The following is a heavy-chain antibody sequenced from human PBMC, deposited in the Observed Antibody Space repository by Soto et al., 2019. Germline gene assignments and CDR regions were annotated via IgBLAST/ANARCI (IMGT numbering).Heavy chain of an antibody. D-gene: IGHD3-22*01. CDR3: AREYDSSGSHPNWFDP. V-gene: IGHV4-34*01. Sequence: SETLSLTCAVYGGSFSGYYWSWIRQPPGKGLEWIGEINHSGSTNYNPSLKSRVTISVDTSKNQFSLKLSSVTAADTAVYYCAREYDSSGSHPNWFDPWGQGTLVTVSS. CDR1: GGSFSGYY. CDR2: INHSGST. J-gene: IGHJ5*02.